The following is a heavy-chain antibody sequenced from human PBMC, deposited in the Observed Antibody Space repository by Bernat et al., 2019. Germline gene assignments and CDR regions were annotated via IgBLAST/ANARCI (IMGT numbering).Heavy chain of an antibody. Sequence: VQLVESGGGAVQPGTSLTLSCAASGITISSYSMSWVRQAPGKGLEWVSYITYSSSTIYYADSVKGRFTISRDNAKNSLYLQMNSLRAEDTAVYYCARGTGGGTTGLDYWGQGTLVTVSS. CDR2: ITYSSSTI. D-gene: IGHD1-1*01. CDR1: GITISSYS. J-gene: IGHJ4*02. CDR3: ARGTGGGTTGLDY. V-gene: IGHV3-48*01.